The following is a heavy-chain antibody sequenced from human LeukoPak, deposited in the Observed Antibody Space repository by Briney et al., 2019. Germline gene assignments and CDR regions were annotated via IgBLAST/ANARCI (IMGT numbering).Heavy chain of an antibody. D-gene: IGHD1-14*01. J-gene: IGHJ5*02. V-gene: IGHV4-4*09. CDR3: ARQAQDGTDNYFDP. CDR2: IWTSGIT. Sequence: PSETLSLTCTVSGGSISGYYWSWIRQSPGRGLEWIGNIWTSGITKYNPSLNSRVTILIDTSKSQVYLKVRSMTAADTAVYYCARQAQDGTDNYFDPWGQGTLVTVSS. CDR1: GGSISGYY.